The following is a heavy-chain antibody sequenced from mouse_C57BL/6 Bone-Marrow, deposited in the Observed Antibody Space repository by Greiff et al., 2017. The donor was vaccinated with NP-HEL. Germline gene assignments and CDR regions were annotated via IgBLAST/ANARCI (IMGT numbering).Heavy chain of an antibody. CDR1: GYTFTSYW. CDR3: TRPYGSSYDFDY. D-gene: IGHD1-1*01. V-gene: IGHV1-5*01. J-gene: IGHJ2*01. CDR2: IYPGNSDT. Sequence: VHVKQSGTVLARPGASVKMSCKTSGYTFTSYWMHWVKQRPGQGLEWIGAIYPGNSDTSYNQKFKGKAKLTAVTSASTAYMELSSLTNEDSAVYYCTRPYGSSYDFDYWGQGTTLTVSS.